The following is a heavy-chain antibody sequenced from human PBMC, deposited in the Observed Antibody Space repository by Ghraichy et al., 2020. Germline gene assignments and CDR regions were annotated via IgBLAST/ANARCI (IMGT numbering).Heavy chain of an antibody. CDR1: GFTVSSNY. Sequence: GGSLRLSCAASGFTVSSNYMSWVRQAPGKGLEWVSVIYSGGSTYYADSVKGRFTISRDNSKNTLYLQMNSLRAEDTAVYYCARGTMITFGTKRDYWGQGTLVTVSS. J-gene: IGHJ4*02. D-gene: IGHD3-16*01. CDR2: IYSGGST. CDR3: ARGTMITFGTKRDY. V-gene: IGHV3-53*01.